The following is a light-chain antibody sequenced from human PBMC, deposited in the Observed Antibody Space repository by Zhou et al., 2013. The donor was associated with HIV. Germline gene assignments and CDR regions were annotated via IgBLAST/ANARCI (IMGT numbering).Light chain of an antibody. CDR1: QSVSSY. V-gene: IGKV3-11*01. CDR3: QHRTTSPPGVT. CDR2: DAS. Sequence: EIVLTQSPATLSLSPGERVTLSCRASQSVSSYLAWYQQKPGQAPRLLIYDASNRATGIPARFSGSGSGTDFTLTISSLEPEDFAVYYCQHRTTSPPGVTFGGGTKVQIK. J-gene: IGKJ4*01.